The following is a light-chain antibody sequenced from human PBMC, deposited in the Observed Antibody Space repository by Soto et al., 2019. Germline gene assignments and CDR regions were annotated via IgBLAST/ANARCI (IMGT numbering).Light chain of an antibody. CDR1: QSVLYSSNNKNY. V-gene: IGKV4-1*01. J-gene: IGKJ4*01. Sequence: DLVLTPSPDSLAVSLGESSTINCKSSQSVLYSSNNKNYLAWYQQKPGQPPKLLIYWASTRESGVPDRFSGSGSGTDFTLTISSLQAEDVAVYYCQQYYSTPLTFGGGTKVDNK. CDR2: WAS. CDR3: QQYYSTPLT.